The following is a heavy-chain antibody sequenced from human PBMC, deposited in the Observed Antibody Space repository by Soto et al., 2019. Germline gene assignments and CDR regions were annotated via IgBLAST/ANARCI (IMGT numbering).Heavy chain of an antibody. J-gene: IGHJ3*02. CDR2: IYSGGST. V-gene: IGHV3-53*01. Sequence: GGSLRLSCAASGFTVSSNYMSWVRQAPGKGLEWVSVIYSGGSTYYADSVKGRFTISRDNSKNTLYLQMNSLRAEDTAVYYCARDRGSGRYYGRLDAFDIWGQGTMVTV. CDR3: ARDRGSGRYYGRLDAFDI. CDR1: GFTVSSNY. D-gene: IGHD1-26*01.